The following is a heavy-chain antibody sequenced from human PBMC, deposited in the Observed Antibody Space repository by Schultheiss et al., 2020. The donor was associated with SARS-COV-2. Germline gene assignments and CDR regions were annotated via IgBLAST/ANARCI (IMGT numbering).Heavy chain of an antibody. CDR2: IYYSGST. D-gene: IGHD4-11*01. J-gene: IGHJ5*02. CDR3: ARDRNSNYFSQGFDP. Sequence: SETLSLTCNVSGGSISSYYWSWIRQPPGKGLEWIGYIYYSGSTNYNPSLKSRVTISVDTSKNQFSLKLSSVTAADTAVYYCARDRNSNYFSQGFDPWGQGTLVTVSS. CDR1: GGSISSYY. V-gene: IGHV4-59*01.